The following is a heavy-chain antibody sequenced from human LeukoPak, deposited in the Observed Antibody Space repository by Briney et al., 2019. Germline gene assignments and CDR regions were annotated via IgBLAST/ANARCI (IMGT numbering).Heavy chain of an antibody. J-gene: IGHJ4*02. Sequence: GGSLRLSCAASGFTFSSYGMHWVRQAPGKGLEWVAVISYDGSNKYYADSVKGRFTISRDNSKITLYLQMNSLRAEDTAVYYCAKGRPMVRGVIIREFDYWGQGTLVNVSS. D-gene: IGHD3-10*01. CDR3: AKGRPMVRGVIIREFDY. CDR2: ISYDGSNK. CDR1: GFTFSSYG. V-gene: IGHV3-30*18.